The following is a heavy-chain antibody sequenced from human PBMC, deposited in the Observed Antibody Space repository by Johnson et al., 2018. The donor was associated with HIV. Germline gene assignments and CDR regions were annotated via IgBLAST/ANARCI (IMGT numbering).Heavy chain of an antibody. D-gene: IGHD5-18*01. CDR3: ARAPGYSRAFDI. V-gene: IGHV3-13*01. CDR1: RFTFSSYD. J-gene: IGHJ3*02. CDR2: IGTAGDT. Sequence: VQLVESGGGVVQPGRSLRLSCAASRFTFSSYDMHWVRQATGKGLEWVSAIGTAGDTYYPGSVKGRFTISRENAKNSLYLQMNRLRAEDTAVYYCARAPGYSRAFDIWGQGTLVTVSS.